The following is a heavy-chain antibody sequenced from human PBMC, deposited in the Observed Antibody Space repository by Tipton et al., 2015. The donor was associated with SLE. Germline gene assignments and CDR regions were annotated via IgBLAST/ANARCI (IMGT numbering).Heavy chain of an antibody. V-gene: IGHV4-4*02. J-gene: IGHJ3*02. CDR1: GGSISSSNC. CDR3: ARVPYSSGRPGNAAFDI. D-gene: IGHD6-19*01. Sequence: TLSLTCAVSGGSISSSNCWSWVRQPPGKGLEWIGEIYHSGSTSYNPSLKSHVTISVDKSKNQFSLTLVSVTAADTSVYYCARVPYSSGRPGNAAFDIWGQGTMVTVTS. CDR2: IYHSGST.